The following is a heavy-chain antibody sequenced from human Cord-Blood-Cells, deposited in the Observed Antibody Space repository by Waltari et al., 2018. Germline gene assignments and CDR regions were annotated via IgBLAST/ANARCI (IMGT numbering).Heavy chain of an antibody. CDR2: IYYSGST. D-gene: IGHD2-15*01. Sequence: QVQLQESGPGLVKPSETLSLTCTVSGGSISSYYWSWIRQPPGKGLEWIGYIYYSGSTNYHPSLKSRVTISVDTSKNQFYLKLSSVTAADTAVYYCARVERGYCSGGSCYYWYFDLWGRGTLVTVSS. CDR3: ARVERGYCSGGSCYYWYFDL. CDR1: GGSISSYY. J-gene: IGHJ2*01. V-gene: IGHV4-59*01.